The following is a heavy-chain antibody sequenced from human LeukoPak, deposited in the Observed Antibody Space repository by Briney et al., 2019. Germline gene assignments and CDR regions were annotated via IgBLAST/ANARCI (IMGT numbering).Heavy chain of an antibody. CDR1: GFTFSSYG. CDR3: AKNGVRGGVDY. J-gene: IGHJ4*02. D-gene: IGHD3-16*01. Sequence: GGSLRLSCAASGFTFSSYGMHWVRQAPGKGLEWVAVISYDGSNKYYADSVKGRFTISRDNSKNTLYLQMNSLRAEDTAVYYCAKNGVRGGVDYWGQGTLVTVSS. V-gene: IGHV3-30*18. CDR2: ISYDGSNK.